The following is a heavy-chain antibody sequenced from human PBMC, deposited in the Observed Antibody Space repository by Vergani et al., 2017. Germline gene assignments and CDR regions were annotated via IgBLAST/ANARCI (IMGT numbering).Heavy chain of an antibody. V-gene: IGHV3-23*04. CDR3: ARSSSGYPDPFDI. J-gene: IGHJ3*02. CDR2: ISGSGGST. CDR1: GFTFSSYA. D-gene: IGHD3-22*01. Sequence: EVQLVESGGGLVQPGGSLRLSCAASGFTFSSYAMSWVRQAPGQGLECVSAISGSGGSTYYAESVKGRFTISRDNSKNTLYLQMNSLRAEDTAVYYCARSSSGYPDPFDIWGQGTMVTVSS.